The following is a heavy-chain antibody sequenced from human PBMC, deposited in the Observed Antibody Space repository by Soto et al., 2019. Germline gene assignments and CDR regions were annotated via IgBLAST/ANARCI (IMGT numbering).Heavy chain of an antibody. D-gene: IGHD3-9*01. CDR2: IGTAGDT. Sequence: SLRLSCAASGFTFSSYDMHWVRQGTGKGLEWVSAIGTAGDTYYPGSVKGRFTISRENAKNSLYLQMNSLRAGDTAVYYCARAIDYDILTGYPAPPDYWGQGTLVTVSS. CDR1: GFTFSSYD. J-gene: IGHJ4*02. CDR3: ARAIDYDILTGYPAPPDY. V-gene: IGHV3-13*04.